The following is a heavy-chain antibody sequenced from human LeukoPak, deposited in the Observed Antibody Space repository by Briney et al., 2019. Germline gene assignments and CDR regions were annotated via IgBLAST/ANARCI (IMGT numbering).Heavy chain of an antibody. CDR3: AKPEFSDSGSYYFDY. CDR2: ISYDGSNK. V-gene: IGHV3-30*18. J-gene: IGHJ4*02. CDR1: GFTFSSYD. Sequence: PGGSLRLSCVAPGFTFSSYDMHWVRQAPGKGLEWAAVISYDGSNKYYADSVKGRFTIPRDNSKNTLYLQMNSLRAEDTAMYYCAKPEFSDSGSYYFDYWGQGTLVTVSS. D-gene: IGHD1-26*01.